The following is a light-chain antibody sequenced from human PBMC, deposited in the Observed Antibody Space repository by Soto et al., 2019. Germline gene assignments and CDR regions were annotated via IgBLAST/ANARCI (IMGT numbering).Light chain of an antibody. CDR3: QQSYSTPYT. J-gene: IGKJ2*01. CDR1: LTISSY. CDR2: AAF. Sequence: LQVTQSPSSLSSSVGDRVTITCRASLTISSYLNWYQQRPGKAPQLLISAAFDLQSGVPSRFSGSRSGTEFTLTISSLQPEDFATYYCQQSYSTPYTFGQVTKLEIK. V-gene: IGKV1-39*01.